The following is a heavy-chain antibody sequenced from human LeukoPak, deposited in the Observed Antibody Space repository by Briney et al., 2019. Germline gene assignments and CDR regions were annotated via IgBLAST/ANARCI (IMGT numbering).Heavy chain of an antibody. D-gene: IGHD1-1*01. J-gene: IGHJ4*02. CDR3: AKASNTWNYFDY. Sequence: PGGSLRLSCAASGFTFSIFAMSWVRQAPGKGLEWVSAISGSGGSTYYADSVKGRFTISRDNSKNTLSLQMNSLRAEDTAIYYCAKASNTWNYFDYWGQGTLVTVSS. V-gene: IGHV3-23*01. CDR1: GFTFSIFA. CDR2: ISGSGGST.